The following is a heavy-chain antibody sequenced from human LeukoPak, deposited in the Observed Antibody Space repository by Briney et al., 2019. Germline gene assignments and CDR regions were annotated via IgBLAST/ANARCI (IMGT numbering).Heavy chain of an antibody. CDR1: GFTFSSYS. V-gene: IGHV3-21*01. J-gene: IGHJ4*02. D-gene: IGHD5-18*01. Sequence: GGSLRLSCAASGFTFSSYSMNWVRQAPGKGLEWVSSISSSSSYIYYADSVKGRFTISRDNAKNSLYLQMNSLRAEDTAVYYCAREREYNYGHMLGYWGQGTLVTVSS. CDR2: ISSSSSYI. CDR3: AREREYNYGHMLGY.